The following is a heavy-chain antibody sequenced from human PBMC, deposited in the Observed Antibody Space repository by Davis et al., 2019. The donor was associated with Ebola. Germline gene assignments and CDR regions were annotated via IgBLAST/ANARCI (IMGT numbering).Heavy chain of an antibody. CDR3: ARSNYGSGSYDS. Sequence: MPSETLSLTCAVYGGSFSGYYWSWIRQPPGKGLEWIGYIHYSGDTKSNPSLKNRVTISVDTSKNQFSLKLNSVTAADTAVFYCARSNYGSGSYDSWGQGALVTVSS. CDR1: GGSFSGYY. D-gene: IGHD3-10*01. CDR2: IHYSGDT. J-gene: IGHJ5*01. V-gene: IGHV4-59*01.